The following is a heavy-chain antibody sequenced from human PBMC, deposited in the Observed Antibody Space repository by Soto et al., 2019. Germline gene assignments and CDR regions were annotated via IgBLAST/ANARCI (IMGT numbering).Heavy chain of an antibody. CDR3: ARNGLGVILEKNYYYGMDC. V-gene: IGHV4-28*01. CDR2: IFYTGST. J-gene: IGHJ6*02. D-gene: IGHD2-8*01. Sequence: SETLSLTCAVSGYSISNTNWWGWIRQPPGKGLEWIGYIFYTGSTYYNPSLRSRVTISVDTSKNQFSLKLSSLTAADTAVYYCARNGLGVILEKNYYYGMDCWGQRSTVTVPS. CDR1: GYSISNTNW.